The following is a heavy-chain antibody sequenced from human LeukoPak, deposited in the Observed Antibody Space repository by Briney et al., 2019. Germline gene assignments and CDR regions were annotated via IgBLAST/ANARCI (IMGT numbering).Heavy chain of an antibody. Sequence: ASVKVSCTASGYTFTSYYMHWVRQAPGQGLEWMGWINPNSGGTNYAQKFQGWVTMTRDTSISTAYMELSRLRSDDTAVYYCARGLKEYYYFDYWGQGTLVTVSS. D-gene: IGHD6-6*01. J-gene: IGHJ4*02. CDR3: ARGLKEYYYFDY. CDR1: GYTFTSYY. CDR2: INPNSGGT. V-gene: IGHV1-2*04.